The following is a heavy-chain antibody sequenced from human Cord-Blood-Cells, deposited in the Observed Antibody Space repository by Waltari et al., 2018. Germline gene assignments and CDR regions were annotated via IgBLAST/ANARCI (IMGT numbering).Heavy chain of an antibody. D-gene: IGHD3-22*01. V-gene: IGHV4-39*01. Sequence: QLQLQESGPGLVKPSETLSLTCTVSGGSISSSSYYWGWIRQPPGKGLEWIGRLYYSGSTYYNPSRKSRVTIAVDTSKNQFSLKLSSGTAADTAVYYCASPGADYYDSSGYLYYFDYWGQGTLVTVSS. CDR3: ASPGADYYDSSGYLYYFDY. J-gene: IGHJ4*02. CDR1: GGSISSSSYY. CDR2: LYYSGST.